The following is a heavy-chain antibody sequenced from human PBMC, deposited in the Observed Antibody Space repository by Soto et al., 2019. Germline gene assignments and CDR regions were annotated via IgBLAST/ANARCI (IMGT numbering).Heavy chain of an antibody. J-gene: IGHJ4*02. CDR3: ARTLGIPVAAPYFDY. Sequence: QVQLQESGPGVVKPSETLSLTCAVSGASISSYYWSWIRQPPGKGLEWIGYIYYSGSANYNPSLKSRVTISVDTSKNQFSLKLSSVTAADTAVYYCARTLGIPVAAPYFDYWGQGTLVTVSS. CDR2: IYYSGSA. V-gene: IGHV4-59*01. CDR1: GASISSYY. D-gene: IGHD6-19*01.